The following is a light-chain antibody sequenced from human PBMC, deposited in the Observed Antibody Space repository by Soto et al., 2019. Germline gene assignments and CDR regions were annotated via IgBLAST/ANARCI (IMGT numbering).Light chain of an antibody. V-gene: IGKV1-9*01. Sequence: DIQLTQSPSVRSASVGNTVTITCRAGQALGIFLAWYQQKPGKAPDLLIYSASTLQSGVPSRFSGSGSETEFSLTIRALQPEDFATYYCQQLSRYPLTFGGGTKVDIK. CDR2: SAS. CDR3: QQLSRYPLT. CDR1: QALGIF. J-gene: IGKJ4*01.